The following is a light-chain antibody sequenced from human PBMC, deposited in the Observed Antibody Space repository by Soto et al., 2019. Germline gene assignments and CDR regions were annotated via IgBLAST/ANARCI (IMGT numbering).Light chain of an antibody. CDR3: QQYNNWPPWT. J-gene: IGKJ1*01. CDR2: GAS. V-gene: IGKV3-15*01. Sequence: EIVMTQSPATLSVSPGERATLSCRASQSVSSNLAWYQQKPGQAPRLLLYGASTRATGIPARFSGSGSGTGFTLTISSLQSEDFAVYYCQQYNNWPPWTFGQGTKVEIK. CDR1: QSVSSN.